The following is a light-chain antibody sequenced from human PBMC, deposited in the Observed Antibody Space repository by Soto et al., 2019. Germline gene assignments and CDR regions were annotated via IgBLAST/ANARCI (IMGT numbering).Light chain of an antibody. Sequence: EIVLTQSPATLSLSPGERATLSCRASQSVSSYLAWYQQKPGQAPRLLIYDASNRATGIPARFSGSGSGTDFILTIISLEPEDFAVYYCQQRSNWYTFGQGTKLEIK. CDR2: DAS. CDR3: QQRSNWYT. CDR1: QSVSSY. J-gene: IGKJ2*01. V-gene: IGKV3-11*01.